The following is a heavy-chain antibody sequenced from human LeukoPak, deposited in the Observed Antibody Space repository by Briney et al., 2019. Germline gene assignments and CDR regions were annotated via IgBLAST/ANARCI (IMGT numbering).Heavy chain of an antibody. J-gene: IGHJ4*02. Sequence: GGSLRLSCAASGFTFDDYAMHWVRQAPGKGREGVSGISWNSGSTGYADSVKGRFTISRDNAKNSLYLQMNSLRAEDTALYYCAKGHSSSWYSDYFDYWGQGTLVTVSS. D-gene: IGHD6-13*01. CDR2: ISWNSGST. V-gene: IGHV3-9*01. CDR3: AKGHSSSWYSDYFDY. CDR1: GFTFDDYA.